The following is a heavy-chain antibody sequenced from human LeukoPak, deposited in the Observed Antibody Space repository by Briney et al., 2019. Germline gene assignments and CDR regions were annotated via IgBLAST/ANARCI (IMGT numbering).Heavy chain of an antibody. CDR3: ARHCRTKSHYDYVWGSYRHPLYCFDY. Sequence: PSETLSLTCTVSGGSISSYYWSWIRQPPGKGLEWIGYIYYSGSTNYNPSLKSRVTISVDTSKNQFSLKLSSVPAADTAVYYCARHCRTKSHYDYVWGSYRHPLYCFDYWGQGTLVTVSS. V-gene: IGHV4-59*08. J-gene: IGHJ4*02. CDR1: GGSISSYY. CDR2: IYYSGST. D-gene: IGHD3-16*02.